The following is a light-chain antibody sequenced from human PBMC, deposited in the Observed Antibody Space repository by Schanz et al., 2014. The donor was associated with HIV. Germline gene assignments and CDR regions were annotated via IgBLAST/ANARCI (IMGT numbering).Light chain of an antibody. CDR3: QSYDDPNHWV. V-gene: IGLV6-57*02. CDR2: EDD. CDR1: RGSIGSKF. Sequence: FMLTQPHSVSESPGKTVTISCTGSRGSIGSKFVQWYQQRPGSAPTTVIFEDDQRPSGVPDRFSGSIDTSSNSASLTISGLKTEDEADYYCQSYDDPNHWVFGGGTKLTVL. J-gene: IGLJ3*02.